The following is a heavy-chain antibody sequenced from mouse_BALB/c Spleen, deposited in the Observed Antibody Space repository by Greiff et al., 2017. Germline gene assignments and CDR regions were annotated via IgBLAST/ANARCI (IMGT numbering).Heavy chain of an antibody. V-gene: IGHV5-4*02. Sequence: DVQLVESGGGLVKPGGSLKLSCAASGFTFSDYYMYWVRQTPEKRLEWVATISDGGSYTYYPDSVKGRFTISRDNAKNNLYLQMSSLKSEDTAMYYCAREGYGNSFDYWGQGTTLTVSS. CDR2: ISDGGSYT. J-gene: IGHJ2*01. CDR3: AREGYGNSFDY. D-gene: IGHD2-10*02. CDR1: GFTFSDYY.